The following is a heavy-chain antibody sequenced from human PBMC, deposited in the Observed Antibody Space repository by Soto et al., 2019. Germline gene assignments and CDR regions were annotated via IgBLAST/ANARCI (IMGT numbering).Heavy chain of an antibody. J-gene: IGHJ4*02. V-gene: IGHV1-18*04. CDR2: ISAYNGNT. CDR3: ARALGITGTTTPFDY. D-gene: IGHD1-7*01. Sequence: QVQLVQSGAEVKKPGASVKVSCKASGYTFTSYGISWVRQAPGQGRAWMGWISAYNGNTNYAQKLQGRVTMTTDTSTSTAYMELRSLRSDDTAVYYFARALGITGTTTPFDYWGQGTLVTGSS. CDR1: GYTFTSYG.